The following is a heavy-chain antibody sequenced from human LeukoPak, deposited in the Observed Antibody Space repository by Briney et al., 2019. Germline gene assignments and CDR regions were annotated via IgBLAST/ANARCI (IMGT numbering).Heavy chain of an antibody. V-gene: IGHV4-31*03. D-gene: IGHD1-14*01. J-gene: IGHJ4*02. Sequence: SETLSLTCSVSGGSISSGGYYWSWIRQHPGKGLEWIGYIYDSGNTYYHPSLESRITMSVDTSKNQFSLKLTSVTAADTAVYCCARVAGGNFGFWGQGTLVTVSS. CDR1: GGSISSGGYY. CDR3: ARVAGGNFGF. CDR2: IYDSGNT.